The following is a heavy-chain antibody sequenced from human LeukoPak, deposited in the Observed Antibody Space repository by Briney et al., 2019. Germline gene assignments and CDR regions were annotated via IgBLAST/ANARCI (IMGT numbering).Heavy chain of an antibody. V-gene: IGHV3-48*02. Sequence: GGSLRLSCAASGFTVSSNYMSWVRQAPGKGLEWVSHINSDTNITPYTASVSGRFTISRDNAKNSLYLHVNSLRDEDTAVYYCVRDHDWSFDLWGQGALVTVSS. CDR2: INSDTNIT. D-gene: IGHD1-1*01. CDR3: VRDHDWSFDL. CDR1: GFTVSSNY. J-gene: IGHJ4*02.